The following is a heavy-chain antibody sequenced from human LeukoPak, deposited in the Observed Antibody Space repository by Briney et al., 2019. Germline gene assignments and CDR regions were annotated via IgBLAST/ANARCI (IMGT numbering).Heavy chain of an antibody. J-gene: IGHJ4*02. D-gene: IGHD2-2*01. CDR2: ISSSSSYI. V-gene: IGHV3-21*01. Sequence: LRLSRAVSELSFSIYCMNRVPQAPGKGLEWVSAISSSSSYIYYADSVKGRFTISRDNAKNSLYLQMNSLRAEDTAVYYCARVYCSSTSCSGFDYWGQGTLVTVSS. CDR3: ARVYCSSTSCSGFDY. CDR1: ELSFSIYC.